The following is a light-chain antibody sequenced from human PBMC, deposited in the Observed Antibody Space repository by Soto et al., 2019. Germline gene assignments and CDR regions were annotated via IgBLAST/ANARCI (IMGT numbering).Light chain of an antibody. V-gene: IGKV3D-20*02. Sequence: EVVMTQSPATLSVSPGERATLSCRASQSVTSNYLAWYQQKPGQAPRLLIYGISTRATGVPDRFSGSGSGTDFTLTISRLEPEDFEVYYCQQYTDWHLTFGHGTKVDI. CDR3: QQYTDWHLT. CDR2: GIS. J-gene: IGKJ1*01. CDR1: QSVTSNY.